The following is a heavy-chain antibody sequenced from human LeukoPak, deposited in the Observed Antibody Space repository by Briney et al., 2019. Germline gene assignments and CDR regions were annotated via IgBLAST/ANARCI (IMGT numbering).Heavy chain of an antibody. V-gene: IGHV3-23*01. J-gene: IGHJ3*02. D-gene: IGHD3-16*01. CDR1: GFTFSSYG. Sequence: PGGSLRLSCAASGFTFSSYGMSWVRQAPGKGLEWVSAISGSGGSTYYADSVKGRFTISRDNSKNTLHLQMNSLRAEDTAVYYCAKLQWGRHDAFDIWGQGIMVTVSS. CDR3: AKLQWGRHDAFDI. CDR2: ISGSGGST.